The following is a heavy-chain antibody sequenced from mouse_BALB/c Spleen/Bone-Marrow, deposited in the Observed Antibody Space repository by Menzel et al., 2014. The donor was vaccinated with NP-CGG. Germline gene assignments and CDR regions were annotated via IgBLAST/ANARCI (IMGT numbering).Heavy chain of an antibody. J-gene: IGHJ3*01. V-gene: IGHV1S135*01. CDR2: IDPFNGVT. D-gene: IGHD2-4*01. CDR3: ARRVITTGPGFAY. Sequence: EVKLMESGPELMKPGASVKISCEASGYSFTNYYIHWVKQSHGKSLEWIGYIDPFNGVTTYNQKFKGKATLTVDKSSNTAYMHLSSLTSEDSAVFYCARRVITTGPGFAYWGQGTLVTVSA. CDR1: GYSFTNYY.